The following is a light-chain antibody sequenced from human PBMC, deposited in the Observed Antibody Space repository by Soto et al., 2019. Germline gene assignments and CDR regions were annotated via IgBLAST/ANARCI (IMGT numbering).Light chain of an antibody. V-gene: IGKV3-20*01. CDR1: QTITSNF. CDR3: QQYGRSPLMYS. J-gene: IGKJ2*03. Sequence: EIVLTQSPGTLSLSPGERATLSCRASQTITSNFLAWYQQKPGQAPRLLIYGASTRAAGAPDRFSDSGSGTDFTLTITRLEPEDFAVYYCQQYGRSPLMYSFGQGTKLGVK. CDR2: GAS.